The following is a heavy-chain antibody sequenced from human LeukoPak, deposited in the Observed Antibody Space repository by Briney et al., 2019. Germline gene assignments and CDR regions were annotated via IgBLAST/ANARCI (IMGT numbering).Heavy chain of an antibody. V-gene: IGHV3-7*01. Sequence: PGGSLRLSCAASGYTFRRYWMSWVRQAPGKGLEWVANIKEDGSEKYYVDSVKGRLTISRDNAKNSLSLQIKSLRAEDTAVYYCARQKAVVVVAATPDEDYGDYVDYYYYMDVWGKGTTLTVSS. CDR2: IKEDGSEK. J-gene: IGHJ6*03. CDR1: GYTFRRYW. D-gene: IGHD2-15*01. CDR3: ARQKAVVVVAATPDEDYGDYVDYYYYMDV.